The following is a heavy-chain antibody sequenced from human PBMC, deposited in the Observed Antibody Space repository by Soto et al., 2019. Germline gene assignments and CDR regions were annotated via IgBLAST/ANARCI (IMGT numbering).Heavy chain of an antibody. D-gene: IGHD3-16*01. Sequence: QVQLVESGGGVVQPGRSLRLSCVASGYTFTSYGLHWVRQAPGKGLEWVAVIWYDGSKKYYLDSVRGRFTVSKDDSKNTLYLQMNSLRAEDTAVFYCARDGGIGIDYWGQGTLVTVSS. CDR1: GYTFTSYG. J-gene: IGHJ4*02. V-gene: IGHV3-33*01. CDR3: ARDGGIGIDY. CDR2: IWYDGSKK.